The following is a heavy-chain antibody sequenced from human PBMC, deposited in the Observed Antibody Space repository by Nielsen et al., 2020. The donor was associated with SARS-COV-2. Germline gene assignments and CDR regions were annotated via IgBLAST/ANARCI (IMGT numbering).Heavy chain of an antibody. D-gene: IGHD3-16*01. Sequence: GGSLRLSCAASGFTFSSYGMHWVRQAPGKGLEWVAVIWYDGSNKYYADSVKGRFTISRDNSKNTLYLQMNSLRAEDTAVYYCAKVLRYAHQYDIWGQGTMVTVSS. CDR3: AKVLRYAHQYDI. J-gene: IGHJ3*02. V-gene: IGHV3-33*06. CDR1: GFTFSSYG. CDR2: IWYDGSNK.